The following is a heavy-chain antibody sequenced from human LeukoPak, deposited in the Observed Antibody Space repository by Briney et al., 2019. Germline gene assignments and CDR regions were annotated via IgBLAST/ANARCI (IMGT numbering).Heavy chain of an antibody. CDR3: ASQDYGYYSDY. CDR2: FYYSGST. J-gene: IGHJ4*02. V-gene: IGHV4-39*07. Sequence: SETLSLTCSVSGGSFSSSGDYWGWIRQPPGKGLEWIATFYYSGSTYYNPSLKSRVAVSVDTSKNQFSLKLISVTAADAAVYYCASQDYGYYSDYWSQATLVTVSS. D-gene: IGHD4-17*01. CDR1: GGSFSSSGDY.